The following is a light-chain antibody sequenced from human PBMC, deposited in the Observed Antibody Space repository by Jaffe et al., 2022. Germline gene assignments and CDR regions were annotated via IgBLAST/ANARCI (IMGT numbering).Light chain of an antibody. Sequence: QSALTQPRSVSGSPGQSVTISCAATTTDVGGYYYVSWYQQHPGKAPKLIFFDVTKRPSGVPDRFSASRSGHTASLTISGLQAEDAADYYCCSYTGSDTPHVIFGGGTKLTVL. CDR3: CSYTGSDTPHVI. J-gene: IGLJ2*01. CDR1: TTDVGGYYY. CDR2: DVT. V-gene: IGLV2-11*01.